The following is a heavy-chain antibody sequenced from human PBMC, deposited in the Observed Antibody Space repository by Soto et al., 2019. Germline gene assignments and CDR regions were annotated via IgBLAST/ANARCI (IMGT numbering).Heavy chain of an antibody. CDR3: AREEAADYYGMDV. CDR2: IYYSGST. CDR1: GGSISSGGYY. Sequence: QVQLQESGPGLVKPSQTLSLTCTVSGGSISSGGYYWSWIRQHPGKGLEWIGYIYYSGSTYYNPSFKSRVTISVDTSKNQFSLKLSSVTAADTAVYYCAREEAADYYGMDVWGQGTTVTVSS. V-gene: IGHV4-31*03. D-gene: IGHD6-25*01. J-gene: IGHJ6*02.